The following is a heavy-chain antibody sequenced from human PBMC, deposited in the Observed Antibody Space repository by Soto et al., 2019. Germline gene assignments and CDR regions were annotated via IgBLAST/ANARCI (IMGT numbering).Heavy chain of an antibody. CDR3: AHHTITPATNWFDP. CDR1: GFSLTTILVG. D-gene: IGHD2-2*01. J-gene: IGHJ5*02. V-gene: IGHV2-5*01. Sequence: NSGPTLVNPTQTLTLTCTFSGFSLTTILVGVGWIRHPPGKALEWLALIYWNDDKRYSPSLRGRLTITKDTSKNQVVLAMTNMDPVDTATYYCAHHTITPATNWFDPWGLGTLVTVSS. CDR2: IYWNDDK.